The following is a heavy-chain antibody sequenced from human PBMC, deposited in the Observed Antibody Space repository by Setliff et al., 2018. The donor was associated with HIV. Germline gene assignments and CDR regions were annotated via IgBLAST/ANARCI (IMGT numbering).Heavy chain of an antibody. J-gene: IGHJ4*01. V-gene: IGHV4-59*12. CDR3: ARLRYSVFDY. CDR1: GGSISSYY. CDR2: IYNTGST. D-gene: IGHD3-9*01. Sequence: ETLSLTCTVSGGSISSYYWSWIRQPPGKGLEWIGSIYNTGSTYHSPSLESRVTISLDTSKNQFSLNLSSVTAADTAVYYCARLRYSVFDYWGHGTLVTVSS.